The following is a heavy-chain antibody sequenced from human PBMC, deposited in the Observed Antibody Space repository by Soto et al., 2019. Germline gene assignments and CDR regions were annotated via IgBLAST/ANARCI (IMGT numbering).Heavy chain of an antibody. CDR1: GGSFSGYY. Sequence: QVQLQQWGAGLLKPSETLSLTCAVYGGSFSGYYWSWIRQPPGKGLEWIGEINHSGSTNYNPSLKSRVTLSVDTSKNQFSLKLSSVTAADTAVYYCARVGRRDSGSGYGEVADWGHGTLVTFAS. D-gene: IGHD6-13*01. J-gene: IGHJ1*01. V-gene: IGHV4-34*01. CDR2: INHSGST. CDR3: ARVGRRDSGSGYGEVAD.